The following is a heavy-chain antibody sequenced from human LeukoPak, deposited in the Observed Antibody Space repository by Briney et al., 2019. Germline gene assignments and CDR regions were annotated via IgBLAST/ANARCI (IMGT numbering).Heavy chain of an antibody. CDR2: IYHSGST. D-gene: IGHD3-22*01. Sequence: PSETLSLTCTVSGGSISSGGYYWSWIRQPPGKGLEWIGYIYHSGSTYYNPSLKSRVTVSVDRSKNQFSLKLSSVTAADTAVYYCARAQYYYDSSGYIPGSDYWGQGTLVTVSS. V-gene: IGHV4-30-2*01. J-gene: IGHJ4*02. CDR1: GGSISSGGYY. CDR3: ARAQYYYDSSGYIPGSDY.